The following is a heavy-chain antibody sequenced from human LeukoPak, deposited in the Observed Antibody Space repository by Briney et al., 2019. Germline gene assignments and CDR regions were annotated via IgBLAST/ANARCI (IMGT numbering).Heavy chain of an antibody. V-gene: IGHV3-48*04. D-gene: IGHD3-10*01. Sequence: PGGSLRLSCAASGFTFSSYSMNWVRQAPGKGLEWVSYISSSSTTIYYADSVKGRFTISRDNAKNSLYLQMNSLRAEDTAVYYCARASPYYYGSEPYGMDVWGQGTTVTVSS. CDR3: ARASPYYYGSEPYGMDV. CDR1: GFTFSSYS. CDR2: ISSSSTTI. J-gene: IGHJ6*02.